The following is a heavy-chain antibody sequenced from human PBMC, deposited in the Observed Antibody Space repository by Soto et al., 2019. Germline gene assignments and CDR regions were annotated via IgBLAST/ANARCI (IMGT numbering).Heavy chain of an antibody. Sequence: GGSLRLSCAASGFTFSSYPMSWVRQAPGKGLEWVSGFRSGGDDETTYYADAVRGRFTISRDNSKNTLFLQMNSLRAEDTAIYYCAKKVNSGSGSQFFDYWGQGTLVTVSS. CDR3: AKKVNSGSGSQFFDY. D-gene: IGHD3-10*01. CDR1: GFTFSSYP. V-gene: IGHV3-23*01. J-gene: IGHJ4*02. CDR2: FRSGGDDETT.